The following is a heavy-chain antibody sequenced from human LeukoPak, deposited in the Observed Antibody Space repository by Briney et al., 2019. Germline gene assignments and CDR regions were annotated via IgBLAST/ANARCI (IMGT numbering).Heavy chain of an antibody. CDR1: GGSFSGYY. CDR2: INHSGST. J-gene: IGHJ4*02. CDR3: ARALGGYSYGLRFDY. Sequence: PSETLSLTCAVYGGSFSGYYWSWIRQPPGKGLEWIGEINHSGSTSYNPSLKSRVTISVDTSKNQFSLKLSSVTAADTAVYYCARALGGYSYGLRFDYWGQGTLVTVSS. D-gene: IGHD5-18*01. V-gene: IGHV4-34*01.